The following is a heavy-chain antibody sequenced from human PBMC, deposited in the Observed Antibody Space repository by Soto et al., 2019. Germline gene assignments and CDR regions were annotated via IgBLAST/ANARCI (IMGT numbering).Heavy chain of an antibody. D-gene: IGHD3-3*01. J-gene: IGHJ6*03. Sequence: SEPLCPTCAFYGGSFSGYYWSWIRQPPGKGLEWIGEINHSGSTNYNPSLKSRVTISVDTSKNQFSLKLSSVTAADTAVYYCAREEGYYDFWSGYLSYMDVWGKGTTVTVSS. CDR2: INHSGST. V-gene: IGHV4-34*01. CDR3: AREEGYYDFWSGYLSYMDV. CDR1: GGSFSGYY.